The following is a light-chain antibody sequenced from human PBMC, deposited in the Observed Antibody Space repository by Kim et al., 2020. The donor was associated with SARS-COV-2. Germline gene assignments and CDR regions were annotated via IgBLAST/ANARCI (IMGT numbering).Light chain of an antibody. Sequence: QLVLTQSPSASASLGASVKLTCTLSSGHSSYAIAWHQQQPEKGPRYLMKLNSDGSHSKGDGIPDRFSGSSSGAERYLTISSLQSEDEADYYCQTWVTGIWVFGTGTKVTVL. V-gene: IGLV4-69*01. CDR1: SGHSSYA. J-gene: IGLJ1*01. CDR3: QTWVTGIWV. CDR2: LNSDGSH.